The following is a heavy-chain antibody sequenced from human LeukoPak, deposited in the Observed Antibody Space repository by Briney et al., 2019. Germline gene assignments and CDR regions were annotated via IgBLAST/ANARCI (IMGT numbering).Heavy chain of an antibody. Sequence: TGGSLRLSCAASGFTFSSYAMSWVRQAPGKGLEWVSAISGSGGSIYYADSVKGRFTISRDNSKNTLYLQMNSLRAEDTAVYYCAKEVVVYGARDYWGQGTLVTVSS. CDR3: AKEVVVYGARDY. CDR2: ISGSGGSI. CDR1: GFTFSSYA. J-gene: IGHJ4*02. V-gene: IGHV3-23*01. D-gene: IGHD2-8*02.